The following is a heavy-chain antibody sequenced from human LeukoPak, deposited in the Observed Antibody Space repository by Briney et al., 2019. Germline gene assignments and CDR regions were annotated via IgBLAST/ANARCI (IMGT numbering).Heavy chain of an antibody. J-gene: IGHJ4*02. CDR2: ISSSSSYI. D-gene: IGHD4-11*01. V-gene: IGHV3-21*01. Sequence: GGSLRLSCAASGFTFSSYSMNWVRQAPGKGLECVSSISSSSSYIYYADSVKGRFTISRDNAKNSLYLQMNSLRAEDTALHYCAREPYSGLFDYWSQGTLVTVSS. CDR1: GFTFSSYS. CDR3: AREPYSGLFDY.